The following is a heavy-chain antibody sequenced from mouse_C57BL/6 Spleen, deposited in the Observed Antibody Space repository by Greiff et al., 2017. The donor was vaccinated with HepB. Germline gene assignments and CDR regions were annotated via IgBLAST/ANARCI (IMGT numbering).Heavy chain of an antibody. V-gene: IGHV5-6*01. CDR2: ISSGGSYT. Sequence: EVQLVESGGDLVKPGGSLKLSCAASGFTFSSYGMSWVRQTPDKRLEWVATISSGGSYTYYPDSVKGRFTISRDNAKNTLYLQMSSLKSEDTAMYYCARGGYDYGDYWGQGTTLTVSS. J-gene: IGHJ2*01. CDR3: ARGGYDYGDY. CDR1: GFTFSSYG. D-gene: IGHD2-4*01.